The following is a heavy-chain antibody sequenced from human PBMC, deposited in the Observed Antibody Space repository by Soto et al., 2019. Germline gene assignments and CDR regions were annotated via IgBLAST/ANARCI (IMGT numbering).Heavy chain of an antibody. Sequence: QVPLVQSGAEVKKPGASVKVSCKASGYTFTSYGISWVRQAPGQGLEWMGWISAYNGITNYPQKLQGRVTMTTDTPTSTAYMELRSLSSDDTAVYYCARAVPTICGVDYYYMDVWGKGTTVTVSS. CDR3: ARAVPTICGVDYYYMDV. CDR1: GYTFTSYG. J-gene: IGHJ6*03. V-gene: IGHV1-18*01. D-gene: IGHD3-3*01. CDR2: ISAYNGIT.